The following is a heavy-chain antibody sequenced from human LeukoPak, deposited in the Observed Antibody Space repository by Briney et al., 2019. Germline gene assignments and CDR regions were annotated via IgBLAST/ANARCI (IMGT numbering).Heavy chain of an antibody. CDR3: ARVGWQAAVGNYYYYYMDV. CDR1: GYTFTGYY. D-gene: IGHD6-13*01. V-gene: IGHV1-2*02. CDR2: INPNSGGT. J-gene: IGHJ6*03. Sequence: ASVKVSCKASGYTFTGYYMHWVRQAPGQGLEWMGWINPNSGGTNYAQKFQGRVTMTRDTSISTAYMELSRLRSDDTAVYYCARVGWQAAVGNYYYYYMDVWGKGTTATVSS.